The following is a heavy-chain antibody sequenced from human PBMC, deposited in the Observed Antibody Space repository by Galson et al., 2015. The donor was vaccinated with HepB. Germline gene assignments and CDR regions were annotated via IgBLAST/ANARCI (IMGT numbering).Heavy chain of an antibody. CDR3: TTLGGWELRDYYYYGMDV. J-gene: IGHJ6*02. V-gene: IGHV3-15*01. Sequence: SLRLSCAASGLTFDDYTMHWVRQAPGKGLEWVGRIKSKTDGGTTDYAAPVKGRFTISRDDSKNTLYLQMNSLKTEDTAVYYCTTLGGWELRDYYYYGMDVWGQGTTVTVSS. D-gene: IGHD2-15*01. CDR2: IKSKTDGGTT. CDR1: GLTFDDYT.